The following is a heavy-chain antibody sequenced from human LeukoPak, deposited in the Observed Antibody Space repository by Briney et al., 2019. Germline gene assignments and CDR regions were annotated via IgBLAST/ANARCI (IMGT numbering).Heavy chain of an antibody. CDR1: GYTFTSYY. Sequence: ASVKVSCKASGYTFTSYYMHWVRQAPGQGLEWMGVINPSGGSTSYAQKFQGRVTMTRDTSTSTVYMELSSLRSEDTAVYYCAKAVDWEYYFDYWGQGTLVTVSS. V-gene: IGHV1-46*01. D-gene: IGHD1-26*01. CDR3: AKAVDWEYYFDY. J-gene: IGHJ4*02. CDR2: INPSGGST.